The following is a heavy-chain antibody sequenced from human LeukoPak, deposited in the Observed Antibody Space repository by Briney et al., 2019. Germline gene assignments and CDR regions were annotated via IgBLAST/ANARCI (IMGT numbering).Heavy chain of an antibody. Sequence: PGGSLRLSCAASGFTFSDYYMSWIRQAPGKGLEWVSYISGSSYYTKYADSVKGRFTISRDNAKNSLYLQMNSLRAEDTAVYYCARSSSSGGGDRFDIWGQGTMVTVSS. CDR2: ISGSSYYT. CDR3: ARSSSSGGGDRFDI. J-gene: IGHJ3*02. D-gene: IGHD2-21*01. CDR1: GFTFSDYY. V-gene: IGHV3-11*06.